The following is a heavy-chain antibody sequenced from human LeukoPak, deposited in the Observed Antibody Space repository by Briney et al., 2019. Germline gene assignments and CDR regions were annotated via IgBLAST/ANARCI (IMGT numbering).Heavy chain of an antibody. V-gene: IGHV4-59*01. Sequence: SETLSLTCTVSGGSISSYYWSWIRQPPGKGLEWIGYIYYSGSTNYNPSLKSRVTISVDTSKNQFSLKLSSVTAADTAVYYCARESGSSSLGEWFDPWGQGTLVTVSS. CDR2: IYYSGST. D-gene: IGHD6-13*01. J-gene: IGHJ5*02. CDR1: GGSISSYY. CDR3: ARESGSSSLGEWFDP.